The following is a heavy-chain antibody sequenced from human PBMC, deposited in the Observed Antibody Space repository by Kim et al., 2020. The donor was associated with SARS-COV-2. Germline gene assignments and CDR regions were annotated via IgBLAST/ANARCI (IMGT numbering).Heavy chain of an antibody. Sequence: GGSLRLSCAASGFTFSSYDMHWVRQATGKGLEWVSAIGTAGDPYYPGSVKGRFTISRENAKNSLYLQMNSLRAGDTAVYYCAKSIAVAGRRVLDCWGQGTLVTVSS. CDR2: IGTAGDP. D-gene: IGHD6-19*01. CDR1: GFTFSSYD. V-gene: IGHV3-13*05. J-gene: IGHJ4*02. CDR3: AKSIAVAGRRVLDC.